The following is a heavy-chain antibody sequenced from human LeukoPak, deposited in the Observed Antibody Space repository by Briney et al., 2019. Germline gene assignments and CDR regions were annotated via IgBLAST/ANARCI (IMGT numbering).Heavy chain of an antibody. J-gene: IGHJ3*02. V-gene: IGHV4-59*08. CDR3: ARQPGGTAAFDI. CDR1: GGSINSYY. D-gene: IGHD1-14*01. Sequence: PSETLSLTCTVSGGSINSYYWSWIRQPPGKGLEWIGYISYTGGETNYNPSLKSRLTISVDTSKNQFSLMLTSVTAADTALYYCARQPGGTAAFDIWAHGTMVTVSS. CDR2: ISYTGGET.